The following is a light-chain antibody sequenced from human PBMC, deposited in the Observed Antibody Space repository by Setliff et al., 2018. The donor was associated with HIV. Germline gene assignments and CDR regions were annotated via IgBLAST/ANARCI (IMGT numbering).Light chain of an antibody. Sequence: QSALTQPPSASGTPGQRVTISCSGSASNIGANTVTWYQQFPGTAPQLLIYINDHRPSGVPHRFSASKSGTTASLAISGLQSEDEADYYCSTWDDNLNAKVFGSGTRSPS. J-gene: IGLJ1*01. CDR2: IND. CDR3: STWDDNLNAKV. V-gene: IGLV1-44*01. CDR1: ASNIGANT.